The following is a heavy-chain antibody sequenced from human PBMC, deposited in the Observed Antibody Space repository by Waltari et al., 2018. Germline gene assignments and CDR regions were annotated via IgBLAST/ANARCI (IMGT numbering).Heavy chain of an antibody. CDR1: GYTFTGYY. J-gene: IGHJ4*02. Sequence: QVQLVQSGAEVKKPGASVKVSCKASGYTFTGYYMHWVRQAPGQGLEWMGWINPNSGGTNYAQKFQGRVTMTRDTSISTAYMELSRLRSDDTAVYYCARAKGKQQLVGIIDYWGQGTLVTVSS. CDR3: ARAKGKQQLVGIIDY. CDR2: INPNSGGT. D-gene: IGHD6-13*01. V-gene: IGHV1-2*02.